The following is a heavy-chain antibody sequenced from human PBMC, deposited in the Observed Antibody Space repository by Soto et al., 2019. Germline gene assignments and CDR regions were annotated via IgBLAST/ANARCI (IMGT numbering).Heavy chain of an antibody. J-gene: IGHJ5*02. CDR1: GYTFTSYG. CDR3: ARVEGFLELLLSNPLTPIYDNWFDP. V-gene: IGHV1-18*01. CDR2: ISAYNGNT. D-gene: IGHD3-3*01. Sequence: ASVKVSCKASGYTFTSYGISWVRQAPGQGLEWMGWISAYNGNTNYAQKLQGRVTMTTDTSTSTAYMELRSLRSDDTAVYYCARVEGFLELLLSNPLTPIYDNWFDPWDQETLVTVYS.